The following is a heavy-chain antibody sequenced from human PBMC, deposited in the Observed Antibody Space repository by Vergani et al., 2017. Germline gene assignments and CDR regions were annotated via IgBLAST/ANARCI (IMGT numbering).Heavy chain of an antibody. Sequence: QVQLVESEGGVVQPGRSLTLSCVASGFTFSSRGIHWVRQAPGKGLEWVAVIWYDGSNKYYGDSVKGRFTISTDNSKNTLYLQMNSLRVEDTAVYYCARWGNEKRLDSWGQGTLVTVSS. CDR1: GFTFSSRG. J-gene: IGHJ5*01. CDR2: IWYDGSNK. CDR3: ARWGNEKRLDS. D-gene: IGHD1-1*01. V-gene: IGHV3-33*01.